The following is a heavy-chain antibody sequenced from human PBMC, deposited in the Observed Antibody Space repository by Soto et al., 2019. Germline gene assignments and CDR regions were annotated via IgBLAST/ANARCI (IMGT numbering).Heavy chain of an antibody. V-gene: IGHV3-23*01. CDR2: ITGSGGRT. J-gene: IGHJ5*02. D-gene: IGHD4-17*01. CDR3: AKESAMVTTGWFDP. Sequence: EVQLLESGGALVHPGGSLRLSCVASGFTSSSYAMSWVRQAPGTGLEWGSGITGSGGRTYYADSVKGRFTISRDNSKNTVYLQMNSLRAEDTAIYYCAKESAMVTTGWFDPWGQGTLVTVS. CDR1: GFTSSSYA.